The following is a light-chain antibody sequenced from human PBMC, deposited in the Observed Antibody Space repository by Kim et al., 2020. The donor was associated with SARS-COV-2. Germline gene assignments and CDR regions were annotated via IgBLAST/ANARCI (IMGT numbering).Light chain of an antibody. CDR2: RNN. Sequence: VTISCSGSSSNIGSNYVYWYQQLPGTAPKHLIYRNNQRPSGVPDRFSGSKSGTSASLAISGLRSEDEADYYCAAWDDSLSGRGVVFGGGTQLTVL. CDR3: AAWDDSLSGRGVV. V-gene: IGLV1-47*01. CDR1: SSNIGSNY. J-gene: IGLJ2*01.